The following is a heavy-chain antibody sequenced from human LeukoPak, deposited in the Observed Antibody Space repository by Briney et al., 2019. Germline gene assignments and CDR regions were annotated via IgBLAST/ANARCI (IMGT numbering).Heavy chain of an antibody. V-gene: IGHV3-21*01. J-gene: IGHJ3*02. Sequence: GGALRLSCAASGFTFSAYNMNWVRQAPGKGLEWVSSINGCSSYIYYADSVKGRFTNSRDNSKNTLYLQMNSLRAEDTAVYYCAKTPKEGYCSGGSCYNHDAFDIWGQGTMVTVSS. CDR2: INGCSSYI. CDR3: AKTPKEGYCSGGSCYNHDAFDI. D-gene: IGHD2-15*01. CDR1: GFTFSAYN.